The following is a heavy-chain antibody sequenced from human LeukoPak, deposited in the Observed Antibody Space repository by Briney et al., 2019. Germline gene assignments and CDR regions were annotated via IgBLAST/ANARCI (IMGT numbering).Heavy chain of an antibody. CDR2: IRYDGSNK. D-gene: IGHD3-22*01. Sequence: GASVKVSCKASGYTFTGYYMHWVRQAPGKGLEWVAFIRYDGSNKYYADSVKGRFTISRDNSKNTLYLQMNSLRAEDTAVYYCAKDLEGTMIVVVGGFDYWGQGTLVTVSS. CDR1: GYTFTGYY. CDR3: AKDLEGTMIVVVGGFDY. V-gene: IGHV3-30*02. J-gene: IGHJ4*02.